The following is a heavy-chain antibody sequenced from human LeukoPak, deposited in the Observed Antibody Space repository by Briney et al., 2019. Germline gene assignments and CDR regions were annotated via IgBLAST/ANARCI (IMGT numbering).Heavy chain of an antibody. CDR1: GFTFSTYA. CDR3: ARARSSYGYGDAFDI. Sequence: GGSLRLSCAASGFTFSTYAMHWVRQAPGKGLEWVAVISYDGSSKYYADSVKGRFTIPRDNSKNTLYLQMNSLRAEDTAVYYCARARSSYGYGDAFDIWGQGTMVTVSS. J-gene: IGHJ3*02. CDR2: ISYDGSSK. D-gene: IGHD5-18*01. V-gene: IGHV3-30*04.